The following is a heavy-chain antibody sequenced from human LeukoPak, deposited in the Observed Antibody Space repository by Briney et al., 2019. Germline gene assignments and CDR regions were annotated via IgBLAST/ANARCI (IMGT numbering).Heavy chain of an antibody. CDR1: GFTFSDYY. CDR3: ARIAAALDY. Sequence: GGSLRLSCAASGFTFSDYYMSWIRQAPGKGLEWVSYISSSGSTIHYADSVKGRFTISRDNAKNSLFLQMNSLRDDDTAVYYCARIAAALDYWGQGTLVTVSS. J-gene: IGHJ4*02. D-gene: IGHD6-13*01. CDR2: ISSSGSTI. V-gene: IGHV3-11*04.